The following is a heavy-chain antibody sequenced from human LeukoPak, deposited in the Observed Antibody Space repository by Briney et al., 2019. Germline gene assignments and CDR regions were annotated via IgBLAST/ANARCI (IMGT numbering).Heavy chain of an antibody. CDR1: GFTFSSYA. Sequence: GGSLRLSYAASGFTFSSYAMSWVRQAPGKGLEWVSAISGSGGSTYYADSVKGRFTISRDNSKNTLYLQMNSLRAEDTAVYYCAKGAAAAGTMYYYYYMDVWGKGTTVTVSS. V-gene: IGHV3-23*01. J-gene: IGHJ6*03. CDR2: ISGSGGST. CDR3: AKGAAAAGTMYYYYYMDV. D-gene: IGHD6-13*01.